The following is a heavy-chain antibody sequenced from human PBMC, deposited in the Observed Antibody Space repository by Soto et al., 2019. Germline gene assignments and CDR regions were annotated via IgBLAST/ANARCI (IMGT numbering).Heavy chain of an antibody. J-gene: IGHJ6*01. Sequence: PGGSLRLSCAASGFTFSSYTMSWVRQAPGKGLDWVSSISGSGGRTYYQDSVTGRFTISRANSQNTMYLQMNSLRAEETAVYNCSPRDLVAVVSARDLRYYGGMD. CDR3: SPRDLVAVVSARDLRYYGGMD. CDR1: GFTFSSYT. CDR2: ISGSGGRT. D-gene: IGHD2-15*01. V-gene: IGHV3-23*01.